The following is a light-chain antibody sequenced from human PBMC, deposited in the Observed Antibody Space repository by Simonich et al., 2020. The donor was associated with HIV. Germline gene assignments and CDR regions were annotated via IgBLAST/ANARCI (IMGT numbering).Light chain of an antibody. V-gene: IGKV3-11*01. CDR3: QQRSNWPLT. CDR1: QSVSSY. Sequence: EIVLTQSPATLSLSPGKRPNLHCRASQSVSSYLAWYQQKPGQAPRLLIYDASNRATGIPARFSGSGSGTDFTLTISSLEPEDFAVYYCQQRSNWPLTFGGGTKVEIK. J-gene: IGKJ4*01. CDR2: DAS.